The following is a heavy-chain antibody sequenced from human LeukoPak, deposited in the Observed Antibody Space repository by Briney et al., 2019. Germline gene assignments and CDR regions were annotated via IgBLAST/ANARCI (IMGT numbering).Heavy chain of an antibody. CDR2: IIPIFGTA. Sequence: SVKVSCKASGGTFSSYAISWVRQAPGQGLEWMGGIIPIFGTANYAQKFQGRVTITTDESTSTAYMELSSLRSEDTAVCYCARDVPYCSSTSCYTPRGNDAFDIWGQGTMVTVSS. J-gene: IGHJ3*02. CDR1: GGTFSSYA. V-gene: IGHV1-69*05. D-gene: IGHD2-2*02. CDR3: ARDVPYCSSTSCYTPRGNDAFDI.